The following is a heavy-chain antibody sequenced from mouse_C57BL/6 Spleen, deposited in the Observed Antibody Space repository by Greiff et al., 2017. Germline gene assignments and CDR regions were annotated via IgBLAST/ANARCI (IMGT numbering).Heavy chain of an antibody. CDR3: ANPSDYYGSSSYWYFDV. CDR1: GYAFSSSW. Sequence: VQLQQSGPELVKPGASVKISCKASGYAFSSSWMNWVKQRPGKGLEWIGRIYPGDGDTNYNGKFKGKATLTADKSSSTAYMQLSSLTSEDSAVYFCANPSDYYGSSSYWYFDVWGTGTTVTVSS. J-gene: IGHJ1*03. D-gene: IGHD1-1*01. V-gene: IGHV1-82*01. CDR2: IYPGDGDT.